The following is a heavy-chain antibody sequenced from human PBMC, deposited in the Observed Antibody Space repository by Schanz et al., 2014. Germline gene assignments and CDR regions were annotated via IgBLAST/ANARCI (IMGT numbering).Heavy chain of an antibody. D-gene: IGHD2-8*02. Sequence: QVQLQQSGPRLVKPSETLSLTCTVSGVSISSHFWNWIRQPPGKGLEWIGYIHSSGATIYNPSFKSRLTISIDRSKNQFSLKLNSVTAADTAVYFCARVGGGILTSWYSLDSWGQGTLVTVSS. V-gene: IGHV4-59*11. J-gene: IGHJ4*02. CDR2: IHSSGAT. CDR1: GVSISSHF. CDR3: ARVGGGILTSWYSLDS.